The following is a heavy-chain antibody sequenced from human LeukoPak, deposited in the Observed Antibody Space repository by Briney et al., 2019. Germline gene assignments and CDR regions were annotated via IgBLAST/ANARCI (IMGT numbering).Heavy chain of an antibody. CDR2: ISGSGYST. CDR3: AKAVAYGHFDY. J-gene: IGHJ4*02. V-gene: IGHV3-23*01. CDR1: GFTFTSYA. Sequence: GGSLRLSCAASGFTFTSYAMNWVRQAPGKGLEWVSGISGSGYSTYYADSVKGRFTISRDNSQNTVYLQMNSLRAEDTAVYYCAKAVAYGHFDYWGQGTLVTVSS. D-gene: IGHD2-21*01.